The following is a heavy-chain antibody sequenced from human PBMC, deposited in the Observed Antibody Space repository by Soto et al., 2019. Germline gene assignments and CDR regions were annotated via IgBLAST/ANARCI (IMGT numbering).Heavy chain of an antibody. Sequence: SVKVSCKASGGTFSSYAISWVRQAPGQGLEWMGGIIPIFGTANYAQKFQGRVTITADKSTSTAYMELSSLRSEDTAVYYCARAVDYDFWSGYYLAYYYGMDIWGQGTTVTVSS. D-gene: IGHD3-3*01. J-gene: IGHJ6*02. V-gene: IGHV1-69*06. CDR2: IIPIFGTA. CDR1: GGTFSSYA. CDR3: ARAVDYDFWSGYYLAYYYGMDI.